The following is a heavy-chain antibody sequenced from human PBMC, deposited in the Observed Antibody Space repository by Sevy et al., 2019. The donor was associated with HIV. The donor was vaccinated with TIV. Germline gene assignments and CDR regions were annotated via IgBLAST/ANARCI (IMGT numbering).Heavy chain of an antibody. Sequence: GGSLRLSCAASGFTFSSYSMNWVRQAPGKGLEWVSCFSSSSSYIYYADSVKGRFTISRDNAKNSLYLQMNSLRAEDTAVYYCARGFAVDDAFDIWGQGTMVTVSS. J-gene: IGHJ3*02. CDR3: ARGFAVDDAFDI. CDR1: GFTFSSYS. D-gene: IGHD2-15*01. V-gene: IGHV3-21*01. CDR2: FSSSSSYI.